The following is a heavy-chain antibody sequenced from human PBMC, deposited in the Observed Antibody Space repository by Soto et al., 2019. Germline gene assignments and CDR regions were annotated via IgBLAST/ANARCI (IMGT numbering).Heavy chain of an antibody. Sequence: AASVKVSCKTSGYTFTNYAIHWVRQAPGQRLEWMGWINTGNGNTRYSQKFQDRITITRDTSASTAYLELSSLRSEDTAVYYCARSGGGYCTGGVCHANNWVDPWGQGTLVTVSS. J-gene: IGHJ5*02. CDR2: INTGNGNT. CDR3: ARSGGGYCTGGVCHANNWVDP. D-gene: IGHD2-8*02. V-gene: IGHV1-3*04. CDR1: GYTFTNYA.